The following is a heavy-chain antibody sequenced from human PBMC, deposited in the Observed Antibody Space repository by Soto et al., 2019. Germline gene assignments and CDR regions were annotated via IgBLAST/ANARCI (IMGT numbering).Heavy chain of an antibody. J-gene: IGHJ6*02. CDR3: ARGEVAARKYYNYGMDV. D-gene: IGHD6-6*01. CDR2: MNPNSGNT. V-gene: IGHV1-8*01. CDR1: GYTFTSYH. Sequence: GSVKVSCKASGYTFTSYHINWVSQTTGQGLEWMGWMNPNSGNTGYAQKFQGRVTMTRNTSISTAYMELSSLRSEDTAVYYRARGEVAARKYYNYGMDVWGQGTTVTVSS.